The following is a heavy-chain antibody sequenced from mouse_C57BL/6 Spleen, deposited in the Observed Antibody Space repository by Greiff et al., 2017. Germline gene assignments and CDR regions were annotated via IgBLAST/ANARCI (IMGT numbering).Heavy chain of an antibody. V-gene: IGHV5-17*01. CDR2: ISSGSNPI. J-gene: IGHJ2*01. CDR1: GFTFSDYG. CDR3: ARRNYFDY. Sequence: DVQLVESGGGLVKPGGYLKLSCAASGFTFSDYGMHWVRQAPEKGLEWVAYISSGSNPIDYADTVKGRFTISRDNAKNTLFLQMTSLESEDTAMYYCARRNYFDYWGQGTTLTVSS.